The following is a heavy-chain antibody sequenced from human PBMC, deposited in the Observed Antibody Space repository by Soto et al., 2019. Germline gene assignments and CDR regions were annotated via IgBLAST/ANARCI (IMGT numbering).Heavy chain of an antibody. V-gene: IGHV1-69*01. CDR3: ARDRPALLLTYYGMDV. CDR2: IIPIFGTA. J-gene: IGHJ6*02. Sequence: QVQLVQSGAEVKKPGSSVKVSCKASGGTFSSYAISWVRQAPGQGLEWMGGIIPIFGTANYSQKFQGRVTITADESTSTAYMELSSLRSEDTAVYYCARDRPALLLTYYGMDVWGQGTTVTVSS. CDR1: GGTFSSYA. D-gene: IGHD2-15*01.